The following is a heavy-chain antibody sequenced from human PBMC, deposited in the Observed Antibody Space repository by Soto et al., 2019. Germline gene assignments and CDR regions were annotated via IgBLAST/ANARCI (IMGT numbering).Heavy chain of an antibody. D-gene: IGHD2-15*01. J-gene: IGHJ1*01. CDR1: GYTFTSYG. Sequence: GASVTVCCKASGYTFTSYGMSWVRQATEQGLEWMGWISAYNGNTNYAQKLQGRVTMTTDTSTSTAYMELRSLRSDDTAVYYCASGLGNVVVAATSPLWGQGTLVTVSS. CDR2: ISAYNGNT. V-gene: IGHV1-18*01. CDR3: ASGLGNVVVAATSPL.